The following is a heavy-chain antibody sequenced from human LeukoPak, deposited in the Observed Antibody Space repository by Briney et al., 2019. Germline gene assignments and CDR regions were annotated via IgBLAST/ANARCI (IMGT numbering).Heavy chain of an antibody. CDR2: ISPSGDRT. V-gene: IGHV3-23*01. J-gene: IGHJ4*02. CDR3: AIMHGYYDGSGYWVQ. CDR1: GFTFGSYG. Sequence: GGSLRLSCAASGFTFGSYGMSWVRQAPGEGLEWVSFISPSGDRTSNADSVEGRFTISRDNPRDTLYLQMNSLRDEDTAGYYCAIMHGYYDGSGYWVQWGQGTLVTVSS. D-gene: IGHD3-22*01.